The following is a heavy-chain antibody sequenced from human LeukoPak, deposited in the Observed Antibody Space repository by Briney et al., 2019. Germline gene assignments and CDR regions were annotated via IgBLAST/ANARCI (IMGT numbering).Heavy chain of an antibody. D-gene: IGHD6-13*01. J-gene: IGHJ4*02. CDR1: GGSISSSSYY. Sequence: PSETLSLTCTVSGGSISSSSYYWGWIRQPPGKGLEWIGSIYYSGSTYYNPSLKSRVTISVDTSKNHFSLKLSSVTAADTAVYYCSGGLSSSSVSFYYWGQGTLVTVSS. CDR3: SGGLSSSSVSFYY. V-gene: IGHV4-39*02. CDR2: IYYSGST.